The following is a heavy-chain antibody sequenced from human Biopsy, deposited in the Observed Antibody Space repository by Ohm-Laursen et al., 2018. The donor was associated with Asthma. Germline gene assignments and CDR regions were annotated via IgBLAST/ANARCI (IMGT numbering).Heavy chain of an antibody. V-gene: IGHV1-2*06. D-gene: IGHD6-13*01. CDR2: INPNSGGT. J-gene: IGHJ5*02. Sequence: AASVKVSCKASGYTFIGCHIHWMRQAPGQGLEWMGRINPNSGGTNYAQKFQGRVTMTRDTSISTAYMEVSRLRSDDTAVYYCARGQKSAGDRWFDPWGQGTLVTVFS. CDR3: ARGQKSAGDRWFDP. CDR1: GYTFIGCH.